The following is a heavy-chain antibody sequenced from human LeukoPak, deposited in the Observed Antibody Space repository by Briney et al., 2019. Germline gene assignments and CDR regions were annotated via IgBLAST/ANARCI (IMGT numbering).Heavy chain of an antibody. CDR2: IIPIFGTA. CDR1: GGTFSSYA. CDR3: ARDSGYCSSTSCYAVWFDP. Sequence: SVKVSCKASGGTFSSYAISWVRQAPGQGLEWMGGIIPIFGTANYAQKFQGRVTITADESTSTAYMELSSLRSEDTAVYYCARDSGYCSSTSCYAVWFDPWGQGTPVTVSS. J-gene: IGHJ5*02. D-gene: IGHD2-2*01. V-gene: IGHV1-69*13.